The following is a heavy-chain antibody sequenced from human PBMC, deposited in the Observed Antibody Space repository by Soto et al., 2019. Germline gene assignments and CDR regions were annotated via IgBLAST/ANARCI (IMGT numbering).Heavy chain of an antibody. D-gene: IGHD6-13*01. CDR2: ISSSGSTI. Sequence: GSLRLSCAASGFTFSSYEMNWVRQAPGKGLEWVSYISSSGSTIYYADSVKGRFTISRDNAKNSLYLQMNSLRAEDTAVYYCARGSRSSGYYYYGMDVWGQGTTVTVPS. V-gene: IGHV3-48*03. CDR1: GFTFSSYE. CDR3: ARGSRSSGYYYYGMDV. J-gene: IGHJ6*02.